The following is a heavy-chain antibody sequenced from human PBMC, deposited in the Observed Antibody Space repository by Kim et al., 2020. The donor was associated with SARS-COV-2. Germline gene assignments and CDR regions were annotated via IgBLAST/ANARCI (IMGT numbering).Heavy chain of an antibody. J-gene: IGHJ4*02. CDR2: IYYSGST. CDR3: ARDGSYYYGSGSSHIPPPFDY. D-gene: IGHD3-10*01. Sequence: SETLSLTCTVSGGSISSSSYYWGWIRQPPGKGLEWIGSIYYSGSTYYNPSLKSRVTISVDTSKNQFSLKLSSVTAADTAVYYCARDGSYYYGSGSSHIPPPFDYWGQGTLVTVSS. V-gene: IGHV4-39*07. CDR1: GGSISSSSYY.